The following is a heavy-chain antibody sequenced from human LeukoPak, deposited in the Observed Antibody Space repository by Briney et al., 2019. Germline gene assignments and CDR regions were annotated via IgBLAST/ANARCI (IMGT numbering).Heavy chain of an antibody. CDR1: GGSISTSNYY. CDR2: IFYSGST. D-gene: IGHD6-13*01. Sequence: NPSETLSLTCTVSGGSISTSNYYWGWIRQPPGKGLEWIGNIFYSGSTYYSPSLRSRVTISLDTSRNQFSLKLSSVTAADTAVYYCARAGYSSSWYGWENFDYWGQGTLVTVSS. J-gene: IGHJ4*02. CDR3: ARAGYSSSWYGWENFDY. V-gene: IGHV4-39*07.